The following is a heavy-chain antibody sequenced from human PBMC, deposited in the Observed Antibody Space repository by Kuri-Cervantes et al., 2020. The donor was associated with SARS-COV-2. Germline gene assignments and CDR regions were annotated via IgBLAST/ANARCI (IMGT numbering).Heavy chain of an antibody. V-gene: IGHV1-2*04. Sequence: ASVKVSCKASGYTFTGYYMHWVRQAPGQGLEWMGWINPNSGGTNYAQKFQGWVTMTRDTSISTVYMELSRLRSDDTAVYYCARPTPFRRQVVISRGGAFDIWGQGTMVTVSS. CDR3: ARPTPFRRQVVISRGGAFDI. J-gene: IGHJ3*02. D-gene: IGHD3-22*01. CDR1: GYTFTGYY. CDR2: INPNSGGT.